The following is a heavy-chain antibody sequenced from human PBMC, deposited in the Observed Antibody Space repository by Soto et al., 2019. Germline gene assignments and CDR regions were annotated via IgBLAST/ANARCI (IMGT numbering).Heavy chain of an antibody. V-gene: IGHV3-30*18. CDR1: GFTFSSYG. J-gene: IGHJ4*02. CDR3: ANLYYD. Sequence: QVQLVESGGGVVQPGRSLRLSCAASGFTFSSYGMHWVRQAPGKGLEWVAVISYDGSNKYYADSAKGRFTISRDNSKNTLYLQMNSLRAEDTAVYYCANLYYDWGQGTLVTVSS. CDR2: ISYDGSNK. D-gene: IGHD3-10*01.